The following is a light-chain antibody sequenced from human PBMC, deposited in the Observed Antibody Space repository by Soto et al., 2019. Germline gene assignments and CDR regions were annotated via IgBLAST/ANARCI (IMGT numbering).Light chain of an antibody. CDR1: SSDVGGYNY. J-gene: IGLJ2*01. CDR2: DVT. V-gene: IGLV2-14*01. CDR3: SSYSGSTTHVL. Sequence: QSALTQPASVSGSPGQSITISCTGSSSDVGGYNYVSWYQQHPGKAPKLIIYDVTNRPSGLSYRFSASKSGSTASLTIAGLQAEDEADYYCSSYSGSTTHVLFGGGTKLTVL.